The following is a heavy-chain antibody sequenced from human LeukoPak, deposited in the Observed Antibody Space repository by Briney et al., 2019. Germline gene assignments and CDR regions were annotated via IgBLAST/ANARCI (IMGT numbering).Heavy chain of an antibody. D-gene: IGHD3-22*01. V-gene: IGHV4-61*01. Sequence: SETLSLTCTVSGGSVNSGSYYWSWIRQPPGKGLEWIGHIYSSGSTNYNPSLKSRVTISVDTSKNQFSLKLNSVTAADTAVYYCARYYDSNYYYGMGVWGQGTTVSVSS. CDR1: GGSVNSGSYY. CDR3: ARYYDSNYYYGMGV. J-gene: IGHJ6*02. CDR2: IYSSGST.